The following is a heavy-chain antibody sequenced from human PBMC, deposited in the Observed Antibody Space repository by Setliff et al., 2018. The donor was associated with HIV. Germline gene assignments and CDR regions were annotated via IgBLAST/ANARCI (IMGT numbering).Heavy chain of an antibody. D-gene: IGHD3-10*01. J-gene: IGHJ4*02. CDR3: ARLRLYNSALDY. Sequence: GGSLRLSCVASGFTFTTYPMSWVRQAPGKGLEWVSTIYSDGSTYHADSVNGRFTLSRDISENALYLQIDSLRPEDTAVYYCARLRLYNSALDYWGQGTLVTVSS. CDR2: IYSDGST. V-gene: IGHV3-66*02. CDR1: GFTFTTYP.